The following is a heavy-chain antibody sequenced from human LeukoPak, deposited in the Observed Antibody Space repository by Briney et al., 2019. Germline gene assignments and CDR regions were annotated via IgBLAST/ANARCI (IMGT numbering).Heavy chain of an antibody. V-gene: IGHV4-34*01. Sequence: SETLSLTCAVYGGSFSGYYWSWIRQPPGKGLEWIGEINHSGSTNYNPSLKSRVTISVDTSKNQFSLKLSSVTAADTAEYYCARMSYYDFWSGYPGGFDYWGQGTLVTVSS. CDR1: GGSFSGYY. J-gene: IGHJ4*02. D-gene: IGHD3-3*01. CDR2: INHSGST. CDR3: ARMSYYDFWSGYPGGFDY.